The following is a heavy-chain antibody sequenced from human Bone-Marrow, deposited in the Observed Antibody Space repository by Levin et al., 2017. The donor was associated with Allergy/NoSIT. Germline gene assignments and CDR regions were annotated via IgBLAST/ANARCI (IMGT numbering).Heavy chain of an antibody. CDR3: ARHWADRGGSTGDAFDI. V-gene: IGHV4-59*08. Sequence: SETLSLTCTVSGGSISSYYWSWIRQPPGKGLEWIGYIYYSGSTNYNPSLKSRVTISVDTSKNQFYLKLSSVTAADTAVYYWARHWADRGGSTGDAFDIWGQGTMVTVSS. CDR1: GGSISSYY. D-gene: IGHD2-15*01. J-gene: IGHJ3*02. CDR2: IYYSGST.